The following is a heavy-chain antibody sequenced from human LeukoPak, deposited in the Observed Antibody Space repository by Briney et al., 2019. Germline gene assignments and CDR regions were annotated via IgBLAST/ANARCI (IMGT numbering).Heavy chain of an antibody. Sequence: PSETLSLTCSVSGYSISNGYYWGWLRASPGKGLEWIGGLYYNGRTFYNPSLKSRVTISVDTSKNQFSLKLSSVTAADTAVYYCAREGYSSSWSFDYWGQGTLVTVSS. CDR3: AREGYSSSWSFDY. V-gene: IGHV4-38-2*02. CDR2: LYYNGRT. CDR1: GYSISNGYY. D-gene: IGHD6-13*01. J-gene: IGHJ4*02.